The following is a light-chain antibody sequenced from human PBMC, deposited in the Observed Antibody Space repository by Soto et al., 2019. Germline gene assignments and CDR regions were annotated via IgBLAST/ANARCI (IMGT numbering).Light chain of an antibody. CDR2: DVI. J-gene: IGLJ1*01. Sequence: QSALTQPASVSGSPGQSITISCTGSSSDIGGYKYVSWYQHHPGKAPQLIIFDVINRHSGVSNRFSGSKSGNTASLTIFGLQAEDEADYYCFSYTSSTMHVFGTGTKLTVL. V-gene: IGLV2-14*03. CDR3: FSYTSSTMHV. CDR1: SSDIGGYKY.